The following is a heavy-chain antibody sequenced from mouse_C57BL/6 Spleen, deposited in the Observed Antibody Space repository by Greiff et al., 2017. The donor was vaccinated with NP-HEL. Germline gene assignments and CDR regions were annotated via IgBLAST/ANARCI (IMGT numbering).Heavy chain of an antibody. CDR1: GFSLTSYG. V-gene: IGHV2-2*01. CDR2: IWSGGST. CDR3: ARTHYYGSTWFAY. J-gene: IGHJ3*01. D-gene: IGHD1-1*01. Sequence: QVQLKESGPGLVQPSQSLSITCTVSGFSLTSYGVHWVRQSPGKGLEWLGVIWSGGSTDYNAAFISRLSISKDNSKSQVFFKMNRLQADDTAIYYCARTHYYGSTWFAYWGQGTLVTVSA.